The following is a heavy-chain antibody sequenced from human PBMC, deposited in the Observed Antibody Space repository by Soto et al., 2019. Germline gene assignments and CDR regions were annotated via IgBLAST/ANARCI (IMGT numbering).Heavy chain of an antibody. CDR1: GSSRSYGGYY. V-gene: IGHV4-31*03. Sequence: SETLSLTCTVSGSSRSYGGYYWSWLRQQPGKGLEWIGYVYFTGTTYYNPSLKSRLSLSVETSKNQFSLKLTSVAAADTAVYYCARDGTSNNNYIDPCRPGTLATVSS. J-gene: IGHJ5*02. CDR2: VYFTGTT. D-gene: IGHD1-1*01. CDR3: ARDGTSNNNYIDP.